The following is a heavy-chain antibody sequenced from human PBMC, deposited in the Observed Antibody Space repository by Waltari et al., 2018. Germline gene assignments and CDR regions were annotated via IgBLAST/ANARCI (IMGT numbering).Heavy chain of an antibody. CDR1: GLTFSDHS. Sequence: EVQLVESGGGLVRTGGTQRLPWGASGLTFSDHSMTWVRQAPGKGMEWVASINHDASEKYYVDSVKGRLTISRDNAKNSLYLQMNSLSDEDTAVYYCTRWVCRSNCYIDYWDQGTLVTVSS. CDR2: INHDASEK. CDR3: TRWVCRSNCYIDY. D-gene: IGHD1-26*01. V-gene: IGHV3-7*04. J-gene: IGHJ4*02.